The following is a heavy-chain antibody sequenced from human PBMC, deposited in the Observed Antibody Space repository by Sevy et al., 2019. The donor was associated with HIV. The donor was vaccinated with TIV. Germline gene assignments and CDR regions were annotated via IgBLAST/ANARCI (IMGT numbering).Heavy chain of an antibody. CDR1: GGSIYSGGDY. J-gene: IGHJ3*02. D-gene: IGHD3-9*01. V-gene: IGHV4-31*03. CDR2: IYYSVTT. CDR3: ARARYELSTGFSAFDI. Sequence: SETLSRTCTVSGGSIYSGGDYWTWIRQLPGKGLEWIGYIYYSVTTYYNPSLKSRVVISMDTAQNKFSLRLTSVTVADTAVFYCARARYELSTGFSAFDIWGLGTMVTVSS.